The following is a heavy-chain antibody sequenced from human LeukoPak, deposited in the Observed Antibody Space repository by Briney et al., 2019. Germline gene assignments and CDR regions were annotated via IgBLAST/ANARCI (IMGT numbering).Heavy chain of an antibody. CDR3: ARSPTGGGWYGYIDY. D-gene: IGHD6-19*01. CDR1: GFTFSTYW. CDR2: INHSGST. Sequence: PGGSLRLSCAASGFTFSTYWMSWVRQAPGKGLEWIGEINHSGSTNYNPSLKSRVTISVDTSKNQFSLKLSSVTAADTAVYYCARSPTGGGWYGYIDYWGQGTLVTVSS. J-gene: IGHJ4*02. V-gene: IGHV4-34*01.